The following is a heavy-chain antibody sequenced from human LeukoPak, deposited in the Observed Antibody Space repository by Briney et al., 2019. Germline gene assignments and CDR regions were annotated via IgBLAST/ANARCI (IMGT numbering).Heavy chain of an antibody. J-gene: IGHJ4*02. CDR3: AKTLSFSSGWVY. CDR1: AFTFSNYA. Sequence: PGGSLRLSCAASAFTFSNYAMTCVRHAPGGGVEWVSAISASGGSTHYADSVKGRFTISRDISKSTLYLQMNSLRAEDTAVYYCAKTLSFSSGWVYWGQGTLVTVSS. CDR2: ISASGGST. D-gene: IGHD6-19*01. V-gene: IGHV3-23*01.